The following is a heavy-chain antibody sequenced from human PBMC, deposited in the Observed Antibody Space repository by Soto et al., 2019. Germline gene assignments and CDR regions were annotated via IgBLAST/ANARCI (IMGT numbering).Heavy chain of an antibody. CDR1: GFRFSSYS. CDR2: ITATGDRT. Sequence: GGSLRLSCIASGFRFSSYSMSWVRQTPGKGLEWVAAITATGDRTYYADSVTGRFTISRDNSKKTHYLQMTSLRAEDTAMYYCATMNGYFEYWGQGTPVTVSS. J-gene: IGHJ4*02. CDR3: ATMNGYFEY. D-gene: IGHD3-22*01. V-gene: IGHV3-23*01.